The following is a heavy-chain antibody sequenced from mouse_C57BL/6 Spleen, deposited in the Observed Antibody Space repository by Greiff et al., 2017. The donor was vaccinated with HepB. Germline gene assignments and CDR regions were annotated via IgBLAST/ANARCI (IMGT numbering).Heavy chain of an antibody. J-gene: IGHJ4*01. CDR3: ARESGGYAMDY. Sequence: VKLVESGAELARPGASVKMSCKASGYTFTSYTMHWVCQRPGQGLEWIGYINPSSGYTKYNQKFKDKATLTADKSSSTAYMQLSSLTSEDSAVYYCARESGGYAMDYWGQGTSVTVSS. CDR1: GYTFTSYT. CDR2: INPSSGYT. V-gene: IGHV1-4*01.